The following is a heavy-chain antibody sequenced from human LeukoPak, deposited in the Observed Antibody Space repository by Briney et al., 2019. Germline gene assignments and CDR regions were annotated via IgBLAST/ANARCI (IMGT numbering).Heavy chain of an antibody. Sequence: GGSLRLSCAASGFTFSSYWMHWVRQAPGKGLEWVSGISWNSGSIGYADSVKGRFTISRDNAKNSLYLQMNSLRAEDTALYYCAKGADGGLVYFDYWGQGTLVTVSS. J-gene: IGHJ4*02. V-gene: IGHV3-9*01. D-gene: IGHD6-19*01. CDR1: GFTFSSYW. CDR3: AKGADGGLVYFDY. CDR2: ISWNSGSI.